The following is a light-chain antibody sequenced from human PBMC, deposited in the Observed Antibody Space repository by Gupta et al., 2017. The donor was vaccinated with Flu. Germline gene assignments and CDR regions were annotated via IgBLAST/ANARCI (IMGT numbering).Light chain of an antibody. CDR3: QQAYTFPYV. CDR1: QNIDTD. Sequence: DIQMTQAPSSLSASVGDRVTITCRASQNIDTDLSWFQQKPGGAPRLLISGASTLRSRVPSRFIVSGSVTAFTLTISSLQPEDLGIYFCQQAYTFPYVFGQGTKVEIK. J-gene: IGKJ2*01. V-gene: IGKV1-39*01. CDR2: GAS.